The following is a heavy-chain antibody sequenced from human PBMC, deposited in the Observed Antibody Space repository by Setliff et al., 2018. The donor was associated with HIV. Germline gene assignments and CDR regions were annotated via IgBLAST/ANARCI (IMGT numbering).Heavy chain of an antibody. CDR1: EYNFTKYS. D-gene: IGHD2-2*01. Sequence: GASVKVSCKASEYNFTKYSMHWVRQAPGQSLEWMGWINGGNGNTKYSQKFLARVTFTRDTSASTAYMELSSLRSEDTAVYYCARERRGCTSNSCYVDAFDLWGQGTMGTVS. V-gene: IGHV1-3*01. J-gene: IGHJ3*01. CDR3: ARERRGCTSNSCYVDAFDL. CDR2: INGGNGNT.